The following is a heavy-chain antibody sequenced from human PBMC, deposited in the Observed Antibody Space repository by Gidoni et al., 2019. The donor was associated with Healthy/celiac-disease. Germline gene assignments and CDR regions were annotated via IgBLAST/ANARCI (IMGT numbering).Heavy chain of an antibody. V-gene: IGHV3-9*01. CDR1: GLPFADYA. D-gene: IGHD6-25*01. CDR2: MSGNRGRV. J-gene: IGHJ3*02. CDR3: AKAQEWRIAAQDTLGDFDI. Sequence: VQLVESAGGLVQPGRSLSLPCTASGLPFADYAMHSVRQAPGESLERVSGMSGNRGRVGYADTVKGRFTIPRDNAKNYLYLQMNSLRGEDTALYYCAKAQEWRIAAQDTLGDFDIWGQGTRVTVSS.